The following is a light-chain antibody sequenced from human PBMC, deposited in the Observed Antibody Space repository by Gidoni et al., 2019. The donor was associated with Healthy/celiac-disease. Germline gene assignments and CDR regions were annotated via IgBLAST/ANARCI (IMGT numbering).Light chain of an antibody. CDR3: RKYDSYPWT. CDR2: DAS. V-gene: IGKV1-5*01. CDR1: QSISIW. Sequence: DIQMTQSPSTLSASVGDRVTITCRASQSISIWLAWYQQKPGKAPKLLIDDASSLESGVPSRVRGSGSGTEFTLTISSRQPVEFATYYSRKYDSYPWTFGQGTKVEIK. J-gene: IGKJ1*01.